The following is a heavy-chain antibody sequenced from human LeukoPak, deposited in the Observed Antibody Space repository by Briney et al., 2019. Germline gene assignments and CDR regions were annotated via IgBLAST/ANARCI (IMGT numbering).Heavy chain of an antibody. CDR2: IYYSGST. D-gene: IGHD3-10*01. CDR3: ARHYYGSGSYSDY. V-gene: IGHV4-38-2*02. CDR1: GYSISSGYY. Sequence: SETLPLTCTVSGYSISSGYYWGWIRQPPGKGLEWIGSIYYSGSTYYNPSLKSRVTISVDTSKNQFSLKLSSVTAADTAVYYCARHYYGSGSYSDYWGQGTLVTVSS. J-gene: IGHJ4*02.